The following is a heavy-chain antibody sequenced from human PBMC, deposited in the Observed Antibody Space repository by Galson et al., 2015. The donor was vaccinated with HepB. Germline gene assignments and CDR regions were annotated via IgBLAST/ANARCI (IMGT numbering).Heavy chain of an antibody. Sequence: QSGAEVKKPGESLKISCKGSGYSFTSYWIGWVRQMPGKGLEWMGIIYPGDSDTRYSPSFQGQVTISADKSISTAYLQWSSLKASDTAMYYCASTHCSSTSCPDAYDIRGQGTMVTVSS. CDR3: ASTHCSSTSCPDAYDI. CDR2: IYPGDSDT. J-gene: IGHJ3*02. V-gene: IGHV5-51*01. D-gene: IGHD2-2*01. CDR1: GYSFTSYW.